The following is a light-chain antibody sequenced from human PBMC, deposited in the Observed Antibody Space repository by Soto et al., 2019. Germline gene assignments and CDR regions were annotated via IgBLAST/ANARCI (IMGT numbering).Light chain of an antibody. CDR1: QSVSKY. J-gene: IGKJ4*01. Sequence: EIVLTQSPATLYLSPGERATLSCRASQSVSKYLAWYQQKPGQAPRLLIHDASNRATGIPARFSGNGSGTDFTLTISSLEAEDVGVYCCQQRSNWPQITVGGGTKVEIK. CDR2: DAS. CDR3: QQRSNWPQIT. V-gene: IGKV3-11*01.